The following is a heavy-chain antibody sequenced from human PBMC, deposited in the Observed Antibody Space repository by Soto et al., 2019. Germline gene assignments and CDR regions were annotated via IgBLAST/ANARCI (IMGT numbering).Heavy chain of an antibody. V-gene: IGHV5-10-1*01. CDR1: GYSFAGYW. CDR3: ARQIYDSDTGPNFQYYFDS. Sequence: GESLTISCKGSGYSFAGYWITWVRQKPGKGLEWMGRIDPSDSQTYYSPSFRGHVTISVTKSITTVFLQWSSLRASDTAMYYCARQIYDSDTGPNFQYYFDSWGQGTPVTVSS. J-gene: IGHJ4*02. CDR2: IDPSDSQT. D-gene: IGHD3-22*01.